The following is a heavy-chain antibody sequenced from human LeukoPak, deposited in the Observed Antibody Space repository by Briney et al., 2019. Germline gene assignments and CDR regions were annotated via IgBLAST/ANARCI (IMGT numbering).Heavy chain of an antibody. CDR1: GFTFSSYW. Sequence: GGSLRLSCAASGFTFSSYWMHWVRQAPGRGLVWVSRINSDGSSTSYADSVKGRFTISRDNAKNTLYLQMNSLRAEDTAVYYCARVRHSYGLDPWGQGTLVTVSS. CDR3: ARVRHSYGLDP. V-gene: IGHV3-74*01. CDR2: INSDGSST. J-gene: IGHJ5*02. D-gene: IGHD5-18*01.